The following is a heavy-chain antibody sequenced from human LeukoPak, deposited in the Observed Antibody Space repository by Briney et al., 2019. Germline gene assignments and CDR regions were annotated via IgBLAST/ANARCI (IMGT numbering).Heavy chain of an antibody. V-gene: IGHV3-33*01. Sequence: GGSLRLSRAASGFTFSSYGMHWVRQAPGKGLEWVAVIWYDGSNKYYADSVKGRFTISRDNSKNTLYLQMNSLRAEDTAVYYCAREVVAAQHLDYWGQGTLVTVSS. J-gene: IGHJ4*02. CDR3: AREVVAAQHLDY. CDR1: GFTFSSYG. D-gene: IGHD2-15*01. CDR2: IWYDGSNK.